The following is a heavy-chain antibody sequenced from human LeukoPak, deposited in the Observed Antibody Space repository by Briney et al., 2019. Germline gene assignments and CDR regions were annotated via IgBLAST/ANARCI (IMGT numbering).Heavy chain of an antibody. CDR1: GGSISSYY. CDR3: ARGQESSSQFHNWFDP. J-gene: IGHJ5*02. D-gene: IGHD6-13*01. V-gene: IGHV4-59*01. Sequence: PSETLSLTCTVSGGSISSYYWSRIRQPPGKGLEWIGYIYYSGSTNYNPSLKSRVTISVDTSKNQFSLKLSSVTAADTAVYYCARGQESSSQFHNWFDPWGQGTLVTVSS. CDR2: IYYSGST.